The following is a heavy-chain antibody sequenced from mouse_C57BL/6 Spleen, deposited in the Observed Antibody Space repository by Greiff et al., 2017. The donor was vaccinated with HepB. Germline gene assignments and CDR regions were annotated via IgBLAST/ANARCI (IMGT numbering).Heavy chain of an antibody. J-gene: IGHJ1*03. CDR1: GFSLTSYA. Sequence: VQLVESGPGLVAPSQSLSITCTVSGFSLTSYAISWVRQPPGKGLEWLGVIWTGGGTNYNSALKSRLSISKDNSKSQVFLKMNSLQTDDTARYYCARNYDGSSYVGWYFDVWGTGTTVTVSS. V-gene: IGHV2-9-1*01. CDR3: ARNYDGSSYVGWYFDV. CDR2: IWTGGGT. D-gene: IGHD1-1*01.